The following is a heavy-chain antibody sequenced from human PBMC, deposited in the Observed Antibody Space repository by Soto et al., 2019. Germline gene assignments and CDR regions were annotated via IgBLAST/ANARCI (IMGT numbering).Heavy chain of an antibody. CDR2: ISNDGSST. V-gene: IGHV3-74*01. CDR1: GFTSSSYW. D-gene: IGHD3-22*01. CDR3: ARDTYYYDSSDHFSADAFDI. J-gene: IGHJ3*02. Sequence: EVQLVESGGGLVQPGGSLRLSCAASGFTSSSYWIHWVRQAPGKGLVWVSRISNDGSSTNYADSVKGRVTISRDNAKHTVYMQMNSLRAEDTAVYYCARDTYYYDSSDHFSADAFDIGGQGTMVTVSS.